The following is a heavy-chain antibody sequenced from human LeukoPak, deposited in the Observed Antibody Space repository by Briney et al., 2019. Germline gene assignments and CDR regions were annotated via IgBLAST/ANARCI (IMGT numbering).Heavy chain of an antibody. CDR2: ISSSGSTI. Sequence: GGSLRLSCAASGFTFSSYEMNWVRQAPGQGLEWVSKISSSGSTIYYADSVKGRFTISRDNAKNSLNLQMNSPRAEDTAVYCCARDWTRPGTVTLDYWGQGTLVTVSS. J-gene: IGHJ4*02. CDR1: GFTFSSYE. V-gene: IGHV3-48*03. D-gene: IGHD4-17*01. CDR3: ARDWTRPGTVTLDY.